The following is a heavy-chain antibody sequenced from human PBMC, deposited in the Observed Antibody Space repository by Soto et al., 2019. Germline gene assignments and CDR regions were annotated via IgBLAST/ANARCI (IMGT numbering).Heavy chain of an antibody. Sequence: SETLSLTCTVSSGSISSDSYYWHWIRQPPGKGLEWIGSIYYSGATYFNPSLRRRVTISLDTSKNQFSLRLSSVTAADTAVFYCASQQVDVSYYYYGMDVWGQGTAVTVSS. CDR3: ASQQVDVSYYYYGMDV. J-gene: IGHJ6*02. CDR2: IYYSGAT. CDR1: SGSISSDSYY. V-gene: IGHV4-39*01.